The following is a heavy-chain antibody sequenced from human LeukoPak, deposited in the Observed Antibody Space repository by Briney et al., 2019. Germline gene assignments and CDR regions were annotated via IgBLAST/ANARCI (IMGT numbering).Heavy chain of an antibody. D-gene: IGHD6-13*01. CDR3: ARGPSGSSSWVRFDY. CDR1: GFTFSSYS. Sequence: GGSLRLSCAASGFTFSSYSMNWVRQAPGKGLEWVSSISSSDTYIYHADSVKGRFTISRDNAKNSLYLQMNSLRVEDTAVYYCARGPSGSSSWVRFDYWGQGTLVTVSS. V-gene: IGHV3-21*01. J-gene: IGHJ4*02. CDR2: ISSSDTYI.